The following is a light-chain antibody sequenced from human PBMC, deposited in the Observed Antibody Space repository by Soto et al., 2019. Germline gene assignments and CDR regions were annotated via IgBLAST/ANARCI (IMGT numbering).Light chain of an antibody. J-gene: IGKJ5*01. V-gene: IGKV3-20*01. CDR2: GAS. CDR1: RSVGSIY. CDR3: QQYGSSQIT. Sequence: EIFLTQSPGTLSLSPGESATLSCRASRSVGSIYLAWYQQKPGQDPRLLIHGASSRATGIPDRFSGSGSGTDFTLTISRLEPEDFAVYYCQQYGSSQITFGQGTRLEIK.